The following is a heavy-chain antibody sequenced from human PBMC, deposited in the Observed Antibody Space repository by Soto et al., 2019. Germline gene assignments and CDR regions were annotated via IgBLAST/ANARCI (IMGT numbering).Heavy chain of an antibody. D-gene: IGHD3-22*01. CDR1: GSTFSSYG. Sequence: GGSLRLSCAASGSTFSSYGMHWVRQAPGKGLEWVAVIWYDGSNKYYADSVKGRFTISRDNSKNTLYLQMNSLRAEDTAVYYCARELGYYDSSGYVGLDYWGQGTLVTVSS. V-gene: IGHV3-33*01. J-gene: IGHJ4*02. CDR2: IWYDGSNK. CDR3: ARELGYYDSSGYVGLDY.